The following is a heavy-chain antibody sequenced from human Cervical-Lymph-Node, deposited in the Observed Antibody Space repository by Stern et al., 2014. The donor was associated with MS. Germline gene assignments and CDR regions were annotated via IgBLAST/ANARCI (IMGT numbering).Heavy chain of an antibody. Sequence: EVQLVESGGGLVQPGGSLRLSCAASEFTFSSYWMHWVRQAPGKGLVWVSRINGDGSSTSDADSVKGRFTITRDNAKNTLYLQMNTLRAEDTAVYYCTTPGGIGKRNAFDIWGQGTMVTVSS. J-gene: IGHJ3*02. CDR3: TTPGGIGKRNAFDI. CDR1: EFTFSSYW. D-gene: IGHD3-16*01. CDR2: INGDGSST. V-gene: IGHV3-74*01.